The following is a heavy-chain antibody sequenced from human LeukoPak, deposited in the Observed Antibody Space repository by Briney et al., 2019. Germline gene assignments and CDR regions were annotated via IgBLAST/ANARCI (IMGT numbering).Heavy chain of an antibody. J-gene: IGHJ3*02. CDR2: ISGSGGST. CDR3: AKPTMIVVAFDAFDI. D-gene: IGHD3-22*01. V-gene: IGHV3-23*01. CDR1: GFTFSSYA. Sequence: GGSLRLSCAASGFTFSSYAMSWVRQAPGKGLEWVSAISGSGGSTYCADSVKGRFTISRDNSKNTLYLQMNSLRAEDTAVYYCAKPTMIVVAFDAFDIWGQGTMVTVSS.